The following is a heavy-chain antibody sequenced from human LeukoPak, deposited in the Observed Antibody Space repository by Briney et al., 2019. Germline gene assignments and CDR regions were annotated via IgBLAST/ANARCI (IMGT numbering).Heavy chain of an antibody. CDR1: GFTVSGNY. V-gene: IGHV3-53*01. CDR3: ARVFHDYYFDY. D-gene: IGHD3-3*01. CDR2: IYSGSNT. Sequence: GGSLRLSCAASGFTVSGNYMSWVRQAPGEGLEWVSLIYSGSNTYYADSVKGRFTISRDNSKNTLYLQMNTVRAEDTAICYCARVFHDYYFDYWGQGTLVTVSS. J-gene: IGHJ4*02.